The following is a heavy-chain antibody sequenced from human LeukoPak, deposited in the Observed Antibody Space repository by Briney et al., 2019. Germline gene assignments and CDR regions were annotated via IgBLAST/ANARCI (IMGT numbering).Heavy chain of an antibody. J-gene: IGHJ6*02. CDR2: INPNSGGT. V-gene: IGHV1-2*06. D-gene: IGHD3-22*01. CDR1: GYTFTGYY. CDR3: ARDRYYYDSSGYYDYYYGMDL. Sequence: ASVKVSCKASGYTFTGYYMHWVRQAPGQGLEWMGRINPNSGGTNYAQKFQGRVTMTRDTSISTAYMELSRLRSDDTAVYYCARDRYYYDSSGYYDYYYGMDLWGQGTTVTVSS.